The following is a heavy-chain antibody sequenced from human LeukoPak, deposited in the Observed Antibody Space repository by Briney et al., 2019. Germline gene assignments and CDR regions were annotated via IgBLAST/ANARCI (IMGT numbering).Heavy chain of an antibody. CDR1: GGSISSYY. V-gene: IGHV4-59*01. D-gene: IGHD4-11*01. J-gene: IGHJ6*03. CDR2: IYYSGST. CDR3: AREVDYPEYYYYYYYMDV. Sequence: SETLSLTCTVSGGSISSYYWSWIRQPPGKGLEWIGYIYYSGSTNYNPSLKSRVTISVDTSKNQFSLKLSSVTAADTAVYYCAREVDYPEYYYYYYYMDVWGKGTTVTVSS.